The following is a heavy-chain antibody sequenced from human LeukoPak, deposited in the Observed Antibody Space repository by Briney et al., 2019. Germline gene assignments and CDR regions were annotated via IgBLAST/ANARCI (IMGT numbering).Heavy chain of an antibody. J-gene: IGHJ4*02. D-gene: IGHD6-13*01. CDR2: ISSSSSYI. CDR1: GFTFSSYS. CDR3: ARDLGGAAAGSCFDY. V-gene: IGHV3-21*01. Sequence: PGRSLRLSCAASGFTFSSYSMNWVRQAPGKGLEWVSSISSSSSYIYYADSVKGRFTISRDNAKNSLYLQMNSLRAEDTAVYYCARDLGGAAAGSCFDYWRQGTLVTVSS.